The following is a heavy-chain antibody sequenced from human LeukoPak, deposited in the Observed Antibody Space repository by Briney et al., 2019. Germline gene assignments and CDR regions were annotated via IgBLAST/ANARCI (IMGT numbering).Heavy chain of an antibody. J-gene: IGHJ4*02. Sequence: PSETLSLTCTVSGGSISSYYWSWIRQPPGKGLEWIGYIYYSGSTNYNPSLKSRVTISVDMSKNQFSLKLSSVTAADTAVYYCARARFRVVVRGSRYFDYWGQGTLVTVSS. D-gene: IGHD3-22*01. CDR2: IYYSGST. V-gene: IGHV4-59*12. CDR3: ARARFRVVVRGSRYFDY. CDR1: GGSISSYY.